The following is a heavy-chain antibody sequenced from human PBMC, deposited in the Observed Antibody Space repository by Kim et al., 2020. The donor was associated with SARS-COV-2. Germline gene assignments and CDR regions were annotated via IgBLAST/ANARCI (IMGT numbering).Heavy chain of an antibody. Sequence: GGSLRLSCAASGFTLSNYWMHWVRQVQGKGLVWLSRITPDGTSADYADSVKGRFTVSRDNAKNTLYLQMSRLRAEDTAMYLCTRVKNWLAGAFDIWGQGT. CDR1: GFTLSNYW. V-gene: IGHV3-74*01. CDR3: TRVKNWLAGAFDI. J-gene: IGHJ3*02. D-gene: IGHD3-9*01. CDR2: ITPDGTSA.